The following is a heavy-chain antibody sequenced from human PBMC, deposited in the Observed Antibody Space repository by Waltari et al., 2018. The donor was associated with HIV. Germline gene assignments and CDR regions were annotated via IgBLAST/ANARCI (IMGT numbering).Heavy chain of an antibody. CDR3: VKDGCSSGWCFDY. V-gene: IGHV3-30*18. D-gene: IGHD6-19*01. J-gene: IGHJ4*02. CDR1: VMRSTSYT. Sequence: VLLLERGRGVSQTGGSLRPHRGGSVMRSTSYTIHWVRQAPGKVLGWVAVISPDGSDKFFGDSVKGRVTISRDNSKNTVNLQMHSLRVNDTATYFCVKDGCSSGWCFDYWGQGTLVTVSS. CDR2: ISPDGSDK.